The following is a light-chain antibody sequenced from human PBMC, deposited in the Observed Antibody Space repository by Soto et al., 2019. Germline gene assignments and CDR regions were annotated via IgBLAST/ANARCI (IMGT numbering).Light chain of an antibody. CDR3: QVWNITTDHYV. CDR1: NIGSTS. Sequence: SYKPSHPRSVCLAPGQTARITCGGNNIGSTSVHWYQQRPGQAPVLVVYDDNDRPSGIPERFSGSNSENTATLTITRVEAGDEADYHCQVWNITTDHYVFGTGTKVTVL. CDR2: DDN. J-gene: IGLJ1*01. V-gene: IGLV3-21*02.